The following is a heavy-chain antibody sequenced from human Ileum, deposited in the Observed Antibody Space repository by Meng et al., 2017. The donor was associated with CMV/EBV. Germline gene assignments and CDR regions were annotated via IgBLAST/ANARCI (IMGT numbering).Heavy chain of an antibody. V-gene: IGHV3-23*03. Sequence: GESLKISCAASGFTFGNFAMGWARQAPGKGLEWVSVIYSGNTGTQYSESVRGRFTVSRDTSTNTLYLQMSSLRADDTAVYYCAKGIRGSVTAPDFWGQGTLVTVSS. J-gene: IGHJ4*02. CDR2: IYSGNTGT. D-gene: IGHD2-21*02. CDR3: AKGIRGSVTAPDF. CDR1: GFTFGNFA.